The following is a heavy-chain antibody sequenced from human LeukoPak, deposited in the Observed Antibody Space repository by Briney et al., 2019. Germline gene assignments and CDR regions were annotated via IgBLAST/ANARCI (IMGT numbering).Heavy chain of an antibody. CDR2: ISYDGSTK. Sequence: PGGSLRLSCAASGFTFSSYAMSWVRQAPGKGLEWVAVISYDGSTKYYADSVKGPFTISRDTSKSTLYLQMNSLRAEDTAVYYCARGLPYYDSSGYYPHFDYWGQGTLVTVSS. CDR3: ARGLPYYDSSGYYPHFDY. D-gene: IGHD3-22*01. CDR1: GFTFSSYA. V-gene: IGHV3-30*04. J-gene: IGHJ4*02.